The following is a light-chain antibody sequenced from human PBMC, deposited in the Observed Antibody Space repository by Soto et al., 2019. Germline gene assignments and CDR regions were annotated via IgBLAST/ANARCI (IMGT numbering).Light chain of an antibody. CDR1: SSNIGAGYD. CDR2: GDT. Sequence: QSVLTQPPSVSGAPGQRVTISCTGSSSNIGAGYDVQWYQQLPGTAPKLLVSGDTNRPSGVPDRFSGSKSGTSASLAITGLRAEDEADYYCQSFDSSLSGWVFGGGTKVTVL. J-gene: IGLJ3*02. CDR3: QSFDSSLSGWV. V-gene: IGLV1-40*01.